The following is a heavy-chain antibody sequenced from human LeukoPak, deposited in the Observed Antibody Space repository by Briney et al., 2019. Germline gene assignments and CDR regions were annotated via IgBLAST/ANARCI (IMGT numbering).Heavy chain of an antibody. V-gene: IGHV3-23*01. D-gene: IGHD1-26*01. CDR2: ISGSGGST. J-gene: IGHJ3*02. CDR1: GFTFSSYG. Sequence: GGSLRLSCAASGFTFSSYGMSWVRQAPGKGLEWVSAISGSGGSTYYADSVKGRFTISRDNSKNTLYLQMNSLRAEDTAVYYCAKACAREHAFDIWGQGTMVTVSS. CDR3: AKACAREHAFDI.